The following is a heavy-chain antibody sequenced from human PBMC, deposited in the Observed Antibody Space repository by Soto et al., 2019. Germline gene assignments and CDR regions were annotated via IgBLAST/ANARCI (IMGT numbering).Heavy chain of an antibody. J-gene: IGHJ4*02. CDR2: INPSGAST. CDR1: AYTFTSYY. V-gene: IGHV1-46*01. Sequence: ASVKVSCKASAYTFTSYYMHWVRQAPGQGLEWMGIINPSGASTSYAQKFQGGVTMTRDTSTSTVYMELSSLRSEDTAVYYCARAYYDSSGYHTGFDYWGQGTLVTVSS. CDR3: ARAYYDSSGYHTGFDY. D-gene: IGHD3-22*01.